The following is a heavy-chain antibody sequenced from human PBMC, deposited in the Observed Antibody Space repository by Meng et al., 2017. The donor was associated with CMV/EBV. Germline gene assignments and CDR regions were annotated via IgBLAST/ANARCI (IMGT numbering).Heavy chain of an antibody. D-gene: IGHD3-3*01. V-gene: IGHV3-9*01. CDR1: GFTFDDYA. J-gene: IGHJ6*02. CDR2: ISWNSGSI. CDR3: AKDITIFGVVISSYGMDV. Sequence: GGSLRLSCAASGFTFDDYAMHWVRQAPGKGQEWVSGISWNSGSIGYADSVKGRFTISRDNAKNSLYLQMNSLRAEDTALYYCAKDITIFGVVISSYGMDVWGQGTTVTVSS.